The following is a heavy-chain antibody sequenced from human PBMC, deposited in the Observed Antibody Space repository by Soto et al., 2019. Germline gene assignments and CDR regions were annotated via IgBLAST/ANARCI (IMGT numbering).Heavy chain of an antibody. CDR3: ARRGRYYGSGSLLLVGLDY. J-gene: IGHJ4*02. Sequence: EVQLVPSGAEVKKPGESLKISCKASGYTFTNYWIGWARQMPGKGLEWMGIIYPDDSDTRYSPAFQGQVTISADKSINTAYLQWSSLKASDTAMYYCARRGRYYGSGSLLLVGLDYWGQGTLVTVSS. V-gene: IGHV5-51*03. CDR2: IYPDDSDT. CDR1: GYTFTNYW. D-gene: IGHD3-10*01.